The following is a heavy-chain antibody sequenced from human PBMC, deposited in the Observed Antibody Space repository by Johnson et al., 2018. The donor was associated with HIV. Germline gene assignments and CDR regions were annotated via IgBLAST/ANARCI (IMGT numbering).Heavy chain of an antibody. CDR2: VLYDGSDK. V-gene: IGHV3-33*06. CDR1: GFTFSNHG. J-gene: IGHJ3*02. D-gene: IGHD6-13*01. CDR3: AKCIWGSSLIDVFDI. Sequence: QVQLVESGGGVVQPGRSLRLSCAASGFTFSNHGTHWVRQAPGKGLEWVASVLYDGSDKQYADSVKGRFSIFRDSSKNKLYLQMNSLRVEDTAVYYCAKCIWGSSLIDVFDIWGQGTMVTVSS.